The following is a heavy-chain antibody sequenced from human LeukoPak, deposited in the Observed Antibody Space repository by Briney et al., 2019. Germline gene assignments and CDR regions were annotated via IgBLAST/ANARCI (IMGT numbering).Heavy chain of an antibody. Sequence: SETLSLTCTVSGGSISSGSYYWSWIRQPAGKGLEWIGRIYTSGSTNYNPSLKSRVTISVDTSKNQFSLKLSSVTAADTAVYYCARGIVATTPYSSGWHYNWFDPWGQGTLVTVSS. J-gene: IGHJ5*02. V-gene: IGHV4-61*02. CDR1: GGSISSGSYY. CDR3: ARGIVATTPYSSGWHYNWFDP. D-gene: IGHD6-19*01. CDR2: IYTSGST.